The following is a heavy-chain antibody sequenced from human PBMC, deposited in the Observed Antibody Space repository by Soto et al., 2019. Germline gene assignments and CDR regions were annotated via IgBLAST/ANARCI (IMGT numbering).Heavy chain of an antibody. J-gene: IGHJ6*03. D-gene: IGHD2-15*01. CDR1: GGSISSGGYY. CDR3: ARERYCSGGSCYAENQHYHSYYMDV. V-gene: IGHV4-31*03. Sequence: PSETLSLTCTVSGGSISSGGYYWSWIRQHPGKGLEWIGYIYYSGSTYYNPSLKSRVTISVDTSKNQFSLKLSSVTAADTAVYYCARERYCSGGSCYAENQHYHSYYMDVWGKGTTVTVSS. CDR2: IYYSGST.